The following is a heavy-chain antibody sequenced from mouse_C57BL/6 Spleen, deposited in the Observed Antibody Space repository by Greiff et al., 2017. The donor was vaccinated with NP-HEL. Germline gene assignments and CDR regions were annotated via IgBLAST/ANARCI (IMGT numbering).Heavy chain of an antibody. D-gene: IGHD2-3*01. J-gene: IGHJ4*01. CDR1: GYTFTDYY. CDR3: ARGGYYDYAMDY. Sequence: EVQLQQSGPELVKPGASVKISCKASGYTFTDYYMNWVKQSHGKSLEWIGDINPNNGGTSYNQKFKGKATLTVDKSSSTAYMELRSLTSEDSAVYYCARGGYYDYAMDYGGQGTSVTVSS. CDR2: INPNNGGT. V-gene: IGHV1-26*01.